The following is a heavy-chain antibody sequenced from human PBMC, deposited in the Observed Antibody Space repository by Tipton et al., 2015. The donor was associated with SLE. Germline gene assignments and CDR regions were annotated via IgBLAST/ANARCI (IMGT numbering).Heavy chain of an antibody. CDR2: ISSSSSYT. Sequence: LSLTCAASGFTFSDYYMTWIRQAPGKGLEWISYISSSSSYTKYADSVKGRFTISRDNAKNSLYLQMNSLRAEDTAVYYCARDQSSTAGIYCGGSCHLLDWGQGAMVTVSS. CDR3: ARDQSSTAGIYCGGSCHLLD. J-gene: IGHJ4*02. D-gene: IGHD2-21*01. V-gene: IGHV3-11*06. CDR1: GFTFSDYY.